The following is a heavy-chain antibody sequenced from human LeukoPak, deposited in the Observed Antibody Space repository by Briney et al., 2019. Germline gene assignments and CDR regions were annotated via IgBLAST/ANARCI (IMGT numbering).Heavy chain of an antibody. CDR2: ISGSGGST. CDR3: AKDPPRSPIYCSSTSCPDY. Sequence: GGSLRLSCAASGFTFSSYAMSWVRKAPGKGLEWVSAISGSGGSTYYADSVKGRFTISRDNSKNTLYLQMNSLRAEDTAVYYCAKDPPRSPIYCSSTSCPDYWGQGTLVTVSS. V-gene: IGHV3-23*01. CDR1: GFTFSSYA. J-gene: IGHJ4*02. D-gene: IGHD2-2*01.